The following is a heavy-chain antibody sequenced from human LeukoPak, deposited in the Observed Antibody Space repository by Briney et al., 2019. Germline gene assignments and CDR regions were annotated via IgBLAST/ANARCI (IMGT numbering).Heavy chain of an antibody. Sequence: SETLSLTCTVSGGSISSYYRSWIRQPPGKGLEWIGSIYHRGSTYYNPSLQSRVTILVDTSKNQFSLKLNSVTAADTAVYFCARFTSGIYDYWGQGTLVTVPS. D-gene: IGHD1-26*01. V-gene: IGHV4-59*08. CDR3: ARFTSGIYDY. CDR2: IYHRGST. CDR1: GGSISSYY. J-gene: IGHJ4*02.